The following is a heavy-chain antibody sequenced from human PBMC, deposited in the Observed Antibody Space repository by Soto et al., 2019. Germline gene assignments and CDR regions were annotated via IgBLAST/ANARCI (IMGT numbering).Heavy chain of an antibody. V-gene: IGHV3-15*07. Sequence: PGGSLRLSCAASGFTFSNAWMNWVRQAPGKGLEWVGRIKSKTDGGTTDYAAPVKGRFTISRDDSKNTLYLQMNSLKTEDTAVYYCTTVVVSSSPRANYYYYYYGMDVWGQGTTVTVS. CDR3: TTVVVSSSPRANYYYYYYGMDV. D-gene: IGHD3-22*01. J-gene: IGHJ6*02. CDR1: GFTFSNAW. CDR2: IKSKTDGGTT.